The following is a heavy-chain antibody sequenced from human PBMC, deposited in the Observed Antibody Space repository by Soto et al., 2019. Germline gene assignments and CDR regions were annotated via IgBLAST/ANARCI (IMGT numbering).Heavy chain of an antibody. D-gene: IGHD3-9*01. CDR2: IYTSGST. CDR1: GGSISSDY. Sequence: SETLSLTCTVSGGSISSDYWSWIRQPAGTGMEWIGRIYTSGSTNYNHYLKSRVTMSVDTSKNQFSLKLSSVTAVDTAVYYCARVSGRKSLTGMYYWFDPWGQGTLVTVSS. V-gene: IGHV4-4*07. CDR3: ARVSGRKSLTGMYYWFDP. J-gene: IGHJ5*02.